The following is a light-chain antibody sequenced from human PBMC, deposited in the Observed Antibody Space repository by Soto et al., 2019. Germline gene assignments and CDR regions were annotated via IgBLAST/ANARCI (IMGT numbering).Light chain of an antibody. CDR2: SAS. CDR3: QQYNSFPWT. Sequence: DIQMTQSPSSLSASVGDRVTITCRASQGIRDALGWYQQKPGKVPKRLIYSASSLRSGVPSRFSGSGSETEFTLTISSLQPDDFATYYCQQYNSFPWTFGQGTRVEIK. J-gene: IGKJ1*01. V-gene: IGKV1-17*01. CDR1: QGIRDA.